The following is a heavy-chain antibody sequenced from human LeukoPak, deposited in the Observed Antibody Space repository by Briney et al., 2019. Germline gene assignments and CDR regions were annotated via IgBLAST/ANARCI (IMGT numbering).Heavy chain of an antibody. J-gene: IGHJ4*02. V-gene: IGHV4-34*01. CDR3: ARGPGTWYYY. D-gene: IGHD6-13*01. Sequence: SETLSLTCAVYGGSFSGYYWSWIRQPPGKGLEWIGEINHSGSTNYNPSLKSRVTISVDTSKNQFSLKLSSVTAADTALYYCARGPGTWYYYWGQGTLVTVSS. CDR1: GGSFSGYY. CDR2: INHSGST.